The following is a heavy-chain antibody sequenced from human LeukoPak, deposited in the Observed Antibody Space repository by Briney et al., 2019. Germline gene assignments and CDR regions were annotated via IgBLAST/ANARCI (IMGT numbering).Heavy chain of an antibody. J-gene: IGHJ4*02. D-gene: IGHD3-10*01. V-gene: IGHV3-15*01. Sequence: GGSLRLSCAASGFNFSTALMSWVRQAPGKGLEWVGRIKRKTDGGTTDYAAPVKGRFTISRDDSKNALFLQMNSLKIEDTAVYYCIHYGSGTYSTDYWGQGTLVTVSS. CDR1: GFNFSTAL. CDR2: IKRKTDGGTT. CDR3: IHYGSGTYSTDY.